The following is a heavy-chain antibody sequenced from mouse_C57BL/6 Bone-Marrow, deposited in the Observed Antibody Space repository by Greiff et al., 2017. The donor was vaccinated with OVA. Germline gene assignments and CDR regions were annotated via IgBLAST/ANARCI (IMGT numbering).Heavy chain of an antibody. CDR1: GFTFSSYG. CDR3: ARDSNYGYYAMDY. CDR2: ISDGGSYT. V-gene: IGHV5-4*01. Sequence: EVQVVEPGGGLVKPGGSLKLSCAASGFTFSSYGMSWVRQTPEKRLEWVGTISDGGSYTYYPDNVKGRFTISRDNAKNNLNLQRSQLKSEDTATYDGARDSNYGYYAMDYWGQGTSVTVSS. J-gene: IGHJ4*01. D-gene: IGHD2-5*01.